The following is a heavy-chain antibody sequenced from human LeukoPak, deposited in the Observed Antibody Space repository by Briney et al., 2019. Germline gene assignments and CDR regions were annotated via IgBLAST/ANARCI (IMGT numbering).Heavy chain of an antibody. CDR2: INQDGYEK. J-gene: IGHJ5*02. D-gene: IGHD5-18*01. V-gene: IGHV3-7*01. CDR3: ARDFRWIQYT. Sequence: GGSLRLSCAASGFTFSSYSMNWVRQAPGKGLEWVANINQDGYEKYYVDSVKGRFTISRDNAKNSVYLQMDSLRAADTAVYFCARDFRWIQYTWGQGILVTVSS. CDR1: GFTFSSYS.